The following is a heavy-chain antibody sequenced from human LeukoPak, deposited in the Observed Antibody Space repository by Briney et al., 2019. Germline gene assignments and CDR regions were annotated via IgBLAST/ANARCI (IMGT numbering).Heavy chain of an antibody. CDR2: ISAYNGNS. D-gene: IGHD2-2*01. CDR1: GYTFTSYG. J-gene: IGHJ4*02. CDR3: ARVHSYCSSTSCLDY. Sequence: VASVKVSCKASGYTFTSYGISWVRQAPGQGLEWMGWISAYNGNSSYAQKFQGRVTMTTDTSTSTGYMELRSLRSDDTAVYYCARVHSYCSSTSCLDYWGQGTLVTVSS. V-gene: IGHV1-18*01.